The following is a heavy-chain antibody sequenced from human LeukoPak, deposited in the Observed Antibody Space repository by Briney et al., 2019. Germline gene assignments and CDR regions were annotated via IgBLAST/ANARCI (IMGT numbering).Heavy chain of an antibody. J-gene: IGHJ4*02. V-gene: IGHV3-53*01. CDR2: IYSGGST. Sequence: GGSLRLSCAASGFTVSSNYMSWVRQAPGKGLEWVSVIYSGGSTYYADSVKGRFTISRDNSKNTLYLQMNSLRAEDTAVYYCASDIYLRSYLTFDYCGQGTLVTVSS. D-gene: IGHD1-26*01. CDR3: ASDIYLRSYLTFDY. CDR1: GFTVSSNY.